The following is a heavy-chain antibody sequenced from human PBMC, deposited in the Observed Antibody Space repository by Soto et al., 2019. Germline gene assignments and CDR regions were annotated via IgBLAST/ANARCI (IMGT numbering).Heavy chain of an antibody. J-gene: IGHJ4*02. Sequence: GGSLRLSCEASGFTFGNYAMTWVRQAPGKGLEWVSTISGSGDRTYYADSVTGRFTISRDNSKNTLYLQMHSLGVEDTAVYFCAKDTVAIRSFYFDSWAQGTLVTVSS. CDR1: GFTFGNYA. V-gene: IGHV3-23*01. CDR2: ISGSGDRT. CDR3: AKDTVAIRSFYFDS. D-gene: IGHD2-21*01.